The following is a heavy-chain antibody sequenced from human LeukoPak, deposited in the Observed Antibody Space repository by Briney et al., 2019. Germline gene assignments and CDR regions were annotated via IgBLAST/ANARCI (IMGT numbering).Heavy chain of an antibody. V-gene: IGHV3-23*01. Sequence: GGSLRLSCAASGFTFRSYAMSWVRQAPGKGLEWVSVISDNGSSTYNADSVKGRFTISRDNSKNTLYLQMNSLRAEDTAVYYCARRAGDYSHPYDYWGQGTLVTVSS. CDR1: GFTFRSYA. D-gene: IGHD3-22*01. J-gene: IGHJ4*02. CDR3: ARRAGDYSHPYDY. CDR2: ISDNGSST.